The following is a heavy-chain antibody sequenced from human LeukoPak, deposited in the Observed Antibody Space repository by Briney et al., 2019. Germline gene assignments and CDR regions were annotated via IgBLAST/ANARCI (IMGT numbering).Heavy chain of an antibody. Sequence: GASVKVSCKASGFTFTAYYMHWMRQAPGQGPEYMGLFNPKSGGTDYAQKFQGRVTMTRDTSISTAYLELSNLRSDDTAMYYCARGMVRGVIITSEMYFDYWGQGTLVTVSS. CDR3: ARGMVRGVIITSEMYFDY. CDR2: FNPKSGGT. D-gene: IGHD3-10*01. V-gene: IGHV1-2*02. J-gene: IGHJ4*02. CDR1: GFTFTAYY.